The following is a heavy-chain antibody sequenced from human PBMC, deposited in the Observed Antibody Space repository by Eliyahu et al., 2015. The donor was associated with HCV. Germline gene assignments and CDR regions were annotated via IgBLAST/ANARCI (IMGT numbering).Heavy chain of an antibody. CDR1: GFTFSTAW. V-gene: IGHV3-15*01. CDR3: TTGSYSSSWSLRY. D-gene: IGHD6-13*01. Sequence: EVQLVESGGGLVKPGGSLRLSCAASGFTFSTAWMGWVRQAPGKGLEWVGRIKSKTDGGTTDYGAPVRGRFTILRDDPKTTLYLQMNSLKTEDTAVYYCTTGSYSSSWSLRYWGQGTLVTVSS. J-gene: IGHJ4*02. CDR2: IKSKTDGGTT.